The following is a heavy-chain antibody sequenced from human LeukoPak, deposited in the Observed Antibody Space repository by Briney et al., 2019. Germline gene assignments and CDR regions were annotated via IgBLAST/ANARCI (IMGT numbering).Heavy chain of an antibody. D-gene: IGHD4-23*01. CDR3: ARHPDYGGNFDY. CDR2: IYYSGST. CDR1: GGSTSSYY. Sequence: PSETLSLTCTVSGGSTSSYYWSWIRQPPGKGLEWIGYIYYSGSTNYNPSLKSRVTVSLDTSKNQFSLKLTSVTAADTAVYYCARHPDYGGNFDYWGQGTLVTVSS. V-gene: IGHV4-59*08. J-gene: IGHJ4*02.